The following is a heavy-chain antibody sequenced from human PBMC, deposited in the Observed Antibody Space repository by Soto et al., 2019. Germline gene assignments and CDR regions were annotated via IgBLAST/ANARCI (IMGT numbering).Heavy chain of an antibody. CDR3: AKDNHYGDYAGGWFDP. Sequence: EVQLLESGGGLVQPGGSLRLSCAASGFTFSSYAMSWVRQAPGKGLEWVSAISGSGGSTHYADSVKGRFTISRDNSKNTLYLQMNSLRAEDTAVYYCAKDNHYGDYAGGWFDPWGQGTLVTVSS. J-gene: IGHJ5*02. V-gene: IGHV3-23*01. D-gene: IGHD4-17*01. CDR1: GFTFSSYA. CDR2: ISGSGGST.